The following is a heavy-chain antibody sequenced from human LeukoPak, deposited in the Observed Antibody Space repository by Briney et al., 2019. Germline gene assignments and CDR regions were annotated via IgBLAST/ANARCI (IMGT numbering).Heavy chain of an antibody. Sequence: GGSLRLSCAASGFTFSSYSMNWVRQAPGKGLEWVSGINWNGGSTGYADSVKGRFTISRDNAKNSLYLQMNSLRAEDTALYYCARGYCSGGSCWFDPWGQGTLVTVSS. CDR3: ARGYCSGGSCWFDP. D-gene: IGHD2-15*01. V-gene: IGHV3-20*04. J-gene: IGHJ5*02. CDR1: GFTFSSYS. CDR2: INWNGGST.